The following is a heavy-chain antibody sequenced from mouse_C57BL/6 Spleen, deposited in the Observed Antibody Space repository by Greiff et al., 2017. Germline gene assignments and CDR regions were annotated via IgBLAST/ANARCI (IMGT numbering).Heavy chain of an antibody. J-gene: IGHJ2*01. Sequence: QVQLKQPGAELVMPGASVKLSCKASGYTFTSYWMHWVKQRPGQGLEWIGEIDPSDSYTNYNQKFKGKSTLTVDKSSSTAYMQLSSLTSEDSAVYYCATTVVETGFDYWGQGTTLTVSS. CDR2: IDPSDSYT. CDR3: ATTVVETGFDY. D-gene: IGHD1-1*01. CDR1: GYTFTSYW. V-gene: IGHV1-69*01.